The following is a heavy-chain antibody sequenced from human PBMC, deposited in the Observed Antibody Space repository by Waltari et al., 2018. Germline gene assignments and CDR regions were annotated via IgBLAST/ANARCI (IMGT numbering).Heavy chain of an antibody. D-gene: IGHD4-17*01. CDR3: AGQSDYGNYRPEFDY. Sequence: WVRQAPGQGLEWMGGIVPAFATTNYAQDFQGRVTFSADESTTTAYMGLSSLRSEDTAVYYCAGQSDYGNYRPEFDYWGQGTLVTVSS. V-gene: IGHV1-69*01. CDR2: IVPAFATT. J-gene: IGHJ4*02.